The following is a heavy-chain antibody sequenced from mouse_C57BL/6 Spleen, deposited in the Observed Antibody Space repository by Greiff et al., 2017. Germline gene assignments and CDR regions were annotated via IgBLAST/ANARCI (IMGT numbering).Heavy chain of an antibody. J-gene: IGHJ4*01. CDR1: GYTFTSYW. Sequence: VQLQQPGAELVKPGASVKMSCKASGYTFTSYWITWVKQRPGQGLEWIGDIYPGSGSTNYNEKFKSKATLTVDTSSSTAYMQLSSLTSEDSAVYYCARSPATVVDAMDYWGQGTSVTVSS. CDR2: IYPGSGST. V-gene: IGHV1-55*01. CDR3: ARSPATVVDAMDY. D-gene: IGHD1-1*01.